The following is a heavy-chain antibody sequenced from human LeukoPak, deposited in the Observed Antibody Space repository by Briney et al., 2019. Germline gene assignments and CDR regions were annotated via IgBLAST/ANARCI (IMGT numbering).Heavy chain of an antibody. V-gene: IGHV3-23*01. CDR3: AKDLGYCSSTSCYGY. CDR1: GFTFSSYA. J-gene: IGHJ4*02. Sequence: GGSLRLSCAASGFTFSSYAMSWGRQAPGKGLEWVSAISGSGGSTYYADSVKGRFTISRDNSKNTLYLQMNSLRAEDTAVYYCAKDLGYCSSTSCYGYWGQGTLVTVSS. CDR2: ISGSGGST. D-gene: IGHD2-2*01.